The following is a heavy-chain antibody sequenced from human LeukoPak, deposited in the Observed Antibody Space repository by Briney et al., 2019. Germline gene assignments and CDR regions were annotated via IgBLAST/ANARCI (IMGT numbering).Heavy chain of an antibody. CDR3: ASYSGSYYDYIDY. J-gene: IGHJ4*02. CDR2: IYHSGST. Sequence: SETLSLTCAVSGYSISSGYYWGWIRQPPGKGLEWIGSIYHSGSTYYNPSLKSRVTISVDTSKNQFSLKLSSVTAADTAVYYCASYSGSYYDYIDYWGQGTLVTVSS. CDR1: GYSISSGYY. D-gene: IGHD1-26*01. V-gene: IGHV4-38-2*01.